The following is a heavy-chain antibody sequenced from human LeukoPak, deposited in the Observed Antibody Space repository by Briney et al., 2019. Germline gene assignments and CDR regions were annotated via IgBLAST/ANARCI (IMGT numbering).Heavy chain of an antibody. CDR3: AKEVTMVRGVNAFDI. V-gene: IGHV3-30*18. CDR2: ISYDGSNK. Sequence: PGGSLRLSCAASGFTFSSYGMHWVRQAPGKGLEWVAVISYDGSNKYYADSVKGRFTIPRDNSKNTLYLQMNSLRAEDTAVYYCAKEVTMVRGVNAFDIWGQGTMVTVSS. CDR1: GFTFSSYG. J-gene: IGHJ3*02. D-gene: IGHD3-10*01.